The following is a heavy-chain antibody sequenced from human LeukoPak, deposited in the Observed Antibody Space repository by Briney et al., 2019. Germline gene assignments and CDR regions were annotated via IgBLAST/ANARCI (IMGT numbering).Heavy chain of an antibody. J-gene: IGHJ4*02. CDR2: ISSSSSYT. D-gene: IGHD1-26*01. Sequence: TGGSLRLSCAAPGVTFSDYCISWIRQAPGKGLEWVSYISSSSSYTNYADSVKGRFTISRDNAKNSLYLQMNSLRAVETAVYYCATSLLYSGTFVEYWGQGTLCTVSS. CDR3: ATSLLYSGTFVEY. CDR1: GVTFSDYC. V-gene: IGHV3-11*03.